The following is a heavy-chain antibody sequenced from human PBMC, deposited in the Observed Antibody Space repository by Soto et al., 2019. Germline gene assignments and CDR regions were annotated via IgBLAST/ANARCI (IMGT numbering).Heavy chain of an antibody. CDR2: ISGSGGNT. CDR1: GFTFSSYA. D-gene: IGHD2-15*01. J-gene: IGHJ4*02. CDR3: ARDLRAGYCSGGSCWEFDY. V-gene: IGHV3-23*01. Sequence: PGGSLRLSCAASGFTFSSYAMSWVRQAPGKGLEWVSTISGSGGNTYYADSVKGRFTISRANSKNTLYLQMNSLRAEDTAVYYCARDLRAGYCSGGSCWEFDYWGQGTLVTVS.